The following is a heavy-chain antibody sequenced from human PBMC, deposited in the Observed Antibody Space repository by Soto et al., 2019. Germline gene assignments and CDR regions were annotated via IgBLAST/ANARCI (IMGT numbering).Heavy chain of an antibody. CDR2: INPSGGST. Sequence: ASVKVSCKASGYTFTSYYMHWVRQAPGQGLEWMGIINPSGGSTSYAQKFQGRVTMTRDTSTSTVYMELSSLRSEDTAVYYCARGTGVITIFGVVRGMDVWGQGTTVTVSS. D-gene: IGHD3-3*01. CDR3: ARGTGVITIFGVVRGMDV. J-gene: IGHJ6*02. CDR1: GYTFTSYY. V-gene: IGHV1-46*01.